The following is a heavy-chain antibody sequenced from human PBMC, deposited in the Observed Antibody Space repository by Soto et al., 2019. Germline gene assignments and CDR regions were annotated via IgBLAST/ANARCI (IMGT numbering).Heavy chain of an antibody. CDR2: ISYSGSNK. J-gene: IGHJ4*02. CDR3: AVQYGDYRLEY. CDR1: GFTFRSAA. D-gene: IGHD4-17*01. Sequence: GGSLRLSCAASGFTFRSAAMHWVRQAPGKGLEWVAFISYSGSNKYYADSVKGRFTVSRDNSESTLYLQMDSLRSEDTALYYCAVQYGDYRLEYWGQGTLVTVSS. V-gene: IGHV3-30-3*01.